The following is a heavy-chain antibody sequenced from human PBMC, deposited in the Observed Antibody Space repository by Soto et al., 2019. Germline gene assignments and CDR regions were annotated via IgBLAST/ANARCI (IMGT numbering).Heavy chain of an antibody. Sequence: PGRSLRLSYAASGFTVSSNYAMNWVRQAPGKGLEWVSGISGGGGGTYYADSVKGRFIISRDNSKNTVYLQMNSLRAEDTAFYHCAKDSISDRETFNFDSWGQGTLVTVSS. V-gene: IGHV3-23*01. CDR3: AKDSISDRETFNFDS. CDR2: ISGGGGGT. D-gene: IGHD1-26*01. CDR1: GFTVSSNYA. J-gene: IGHJ4*02.